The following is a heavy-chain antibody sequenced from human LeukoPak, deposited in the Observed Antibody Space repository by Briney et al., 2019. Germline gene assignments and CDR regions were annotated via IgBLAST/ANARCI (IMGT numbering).Heavy chain of an antibody. Sequence: GGSLRLSCAASGFTFSSYAMHWVRQAPGKGLEYVSAISSNGGSSYYANSVKGRFTISRDNSKNTLYLQVGSLRAEDMAVYYCARDGSGSFSFDYWGQGTLVTVSS. CDR1: GFTFSSYA. CDR3: ARDGSGSFSFDY. CDR2: ISSNGGSS. J-gene: IGHJ4*02. V-gene: IGHV3-64*01. D-gene: IGHD3-10*01.